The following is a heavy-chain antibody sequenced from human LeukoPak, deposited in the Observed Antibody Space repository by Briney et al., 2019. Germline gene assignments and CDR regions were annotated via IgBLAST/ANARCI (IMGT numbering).Heavy chain of an antibody. CDR3: VRVRIPGRVATIPYFDY. CDR1: GFTFSSYA. Sequence: GRSLRLSCAASGFTFSSYALHWVRQAPGKGLEWVAVISYDGSNKYYADSVKGRFTISRDNSKNTLYLQMNSLRAEDTAVYYCVRVRIPGRVATIPYFDYWGQGTLVTVSS. V-gene: IGHV3-30*04. CDR2: ISYDGSNK. D-gene: IGHD5-12*01. J-gene: IGHJ4*02.